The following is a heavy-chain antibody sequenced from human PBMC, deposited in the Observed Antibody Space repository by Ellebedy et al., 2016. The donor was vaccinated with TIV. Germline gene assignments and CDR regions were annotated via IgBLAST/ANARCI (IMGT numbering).Heavy chain of an antibody. J-gene: IGHJ3*02. V-gene: IGHV4-59*01. Sequence: MPSETLSLTCSVSGGPISGYYWNWIRQPPGKELEWIGYVYSSGSTSIDPSLKSRFTISLATSKNQFSLKLSSVTAADTAVYYCARKNSLRYFDWSYDVFDIWGQGKMVTVSS. CDR2: VYSSGST. CDR1: GGPISGYY. D-gene: IGHD3-9*01. CDR3: ARKNSLRYFDWSYDVFDI.